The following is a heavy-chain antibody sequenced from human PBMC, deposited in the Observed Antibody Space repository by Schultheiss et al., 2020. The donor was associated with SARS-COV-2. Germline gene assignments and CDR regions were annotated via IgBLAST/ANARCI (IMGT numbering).Heavy chain of an antibody. V-gene: IGHV3-30-3*01. CDR3: ARYIISFGGILVSGFDY. J-gene: IGHJ4*02. CDR2: ISYDGSNK. CDR1: GFTFTSYA. D-gene: IGHD3-16*02. Sequence: GGSLRLSCAASGFTFTSYAMSWVRQAPGKGLEWVAVISYDGSNKYYADSVKGRFTISRDNSKNTLYLQMNSLRAEDTAVYYCARYIISFGGILVSGFDYWGQGTLVTVSS.